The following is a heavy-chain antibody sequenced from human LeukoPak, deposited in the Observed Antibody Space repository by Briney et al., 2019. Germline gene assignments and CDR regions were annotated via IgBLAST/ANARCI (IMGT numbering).Heavy chain of an antibody. D-gene: IGHD6-6*01. CDR2: ISGSGGST. Sequence: PGGSLRPSCAASGFTFSSYAMSWVRQAPGKGLEWVXAISGSGGSTYYADSVKGRFTISRDNSKNTLYLQMNSLRAEDTAVYYCAKVTAISSLDYFDYWGQGTLVTVSS. CDR1: GFTFSSYA. CDR3: AKVTAISSLDYFDY. J-gene: IGHJ4*02. V-gene: IGHV3-23*01.